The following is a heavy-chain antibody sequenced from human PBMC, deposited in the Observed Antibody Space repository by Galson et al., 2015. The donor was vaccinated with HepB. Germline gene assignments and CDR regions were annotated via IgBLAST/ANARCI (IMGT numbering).Heavy chain of an antibody. J-gene: IGHJ6*02. Sequence: SLRLSCAVSGFTFSDYYMSWIRQAPGKGLEWVSYISSSTTYTNYADSVKGRFTISRDNAKNSLYLQMNSLRAEDTAVYYCARETYYGMDVWGQGTTVTVSS. CDR1: GFTFSDYY. CDR2: ISSSTTYT. CDR3: ARETYYGMDV. V-gene: IGHV3-11*05.